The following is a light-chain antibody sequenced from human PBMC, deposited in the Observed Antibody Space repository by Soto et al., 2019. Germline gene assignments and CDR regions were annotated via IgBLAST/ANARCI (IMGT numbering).Light chain of an antibody. Sequence: EIVMTQSPVTLSVSPGERATLSCRASQSVSSKLAWYQQKPGQAPRLLIYGASTRATGIPARFSGSGSGTEFTLSNSSLQSEDFAVYYCQQYNNWPQAFGQGTKLEIK. CDR1: QSVSSK. CDR2: GAS. J-gene: IGKJ2*01. CDR3: QQYNNWPQA. V-gene: IGKV3-15*01.